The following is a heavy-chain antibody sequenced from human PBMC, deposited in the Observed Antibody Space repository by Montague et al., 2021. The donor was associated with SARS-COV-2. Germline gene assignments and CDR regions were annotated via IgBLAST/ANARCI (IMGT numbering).Heavy chain of an antibody. Sequence: CAISGDSVSSNSATWNWVRQSPSRGLEWLGRTYYRSKWYNDYAVXXRCRVTINPDISKNQFSLQLNSVTPEDTAIYYCTSGREGNYNVMDVWGQGTTVTVSS. V-gene: IGHV6-1*01. CDR1: GDSVSSNSAT. J-gene: IGHJ6*02. CDR3: TSGREGNYNVMDV. CDR2: TYYRSKWYN. D-gene: IGHD1-1*01.